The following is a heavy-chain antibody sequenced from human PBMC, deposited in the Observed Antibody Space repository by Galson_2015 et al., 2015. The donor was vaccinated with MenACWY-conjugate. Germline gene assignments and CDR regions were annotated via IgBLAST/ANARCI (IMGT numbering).Heavy chain of an antibody. J-gene: IGHJ4*02. CDR1: GDSVSSNSAA. V-gene: IGHV6-1*01. D-gene: IGHD6-19*01. CDR3: ASQGIAVAGVIDY. CDR2: TYYRSKWYK. Sequence: CAISGDSVSSNSAAWNWIRQSPSRGLEWLGRTYYRSKWYKYYAASVKSRMTINVDTSKNQFSLQLNSVTPEDTAMYYCASQGIAVAGVIDYWGRGILVTVSS.